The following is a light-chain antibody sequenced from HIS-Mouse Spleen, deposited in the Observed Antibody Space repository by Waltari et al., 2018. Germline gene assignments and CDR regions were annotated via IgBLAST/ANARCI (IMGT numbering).Light chain of an antibody. J-gene: IGLJ3*02. CDR3: CSYAGSYTSRV. CDR2: DVS. V-gene: IGLV2-11*02. CDR1: TSDVGGYNH. Sequence: QSALTQPRSVSGSLGQSVTISCPGTTSDVGGYNHVSWYQHHPGKAPKLMIYDVSKRPSGVPDRFSGSKSGNTASLTISGLQAEDEADYYCCSYAGSYTSRVFGGGTKLTVL.